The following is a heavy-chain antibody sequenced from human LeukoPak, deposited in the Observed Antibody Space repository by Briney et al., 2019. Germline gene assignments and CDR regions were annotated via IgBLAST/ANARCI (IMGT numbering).Heavy chain of an antibody. V-gene: IGHV3-74*01. D-gene: IGHD1-1*01. CDR2: IQTDGST. CDR3: ARGLHWNDFDWCGS. J-gene: IGHJ5*01. Sequence: GGSLTLSCAASGFTLANFWINWVRQTPGKGLMWVSRIQTDGSTRYAESVKGRFTISRDNAKNTVYLQMNTLSAEDTAIYYCARGLHWNDFDWCGSWGQGTLVTVSS. CDR1: GFTLANFW.